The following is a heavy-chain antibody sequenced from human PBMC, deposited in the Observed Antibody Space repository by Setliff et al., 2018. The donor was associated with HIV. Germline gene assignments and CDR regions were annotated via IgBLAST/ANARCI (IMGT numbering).Heavy chain of an antibody. J-gene: IGHJ4*02. CDR3: ARARRYDY. V-gene: IGHV1-69*13. D-gene: IGHD3-16*02. CDR1: GGTFNINA. Sequence: SVKVSCKASGGTFNINAVTWVRQAPGQGLEWVGAIIPLLGTANYAQKFQGRVTITADENTGTAYMELSSLRSEDTAVYYCARARRYDYWGQGTLVTVSS. CDR2: IIPLLGTA.